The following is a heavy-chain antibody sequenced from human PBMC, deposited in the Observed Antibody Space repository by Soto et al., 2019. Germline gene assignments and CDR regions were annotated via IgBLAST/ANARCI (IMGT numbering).Heavy chain of an antibody. V-gene: IGHV1-69*08. D-gene: IGHD5-12*01. Sequence: QVQLVQSGAEVKKPGSSVKVSCKASGGTFSSYTISWVRQAPGQGLEWMGRIIPILGIANYAQKFQGRVTITADKSTSTAYMELSSLRAEDTAVYYCARDRSGGYDWGAYFDYWGQGTLVTVSS. CDR1: GGTFSSYT. J-gene: IGHJ4*02. CDR2: IIPILGIA. CDR3: ARDRSGGYDWGAYFDY.